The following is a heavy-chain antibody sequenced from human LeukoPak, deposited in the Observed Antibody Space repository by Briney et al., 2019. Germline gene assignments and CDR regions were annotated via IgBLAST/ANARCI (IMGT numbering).Heavy chain of an antibody. J-gene: IGHJ4*02. CDR3: ARAVYDSSGYYFDY. CDR1: GGTFSGYA. CDR2: IIPIFGTA. V-gene: IGHV1-69*05. Sequence: ASVKVSCKASGGTFSGYAISWVRQAPGQGLEWMGRIIPIFGTANYAQKFQGRVTITTDESTSTAYMELSSLRSEDTAVYYCARAVYDSSGYYFDYWGQGTLVTVSS. D-gene: IGHD3-22*01.